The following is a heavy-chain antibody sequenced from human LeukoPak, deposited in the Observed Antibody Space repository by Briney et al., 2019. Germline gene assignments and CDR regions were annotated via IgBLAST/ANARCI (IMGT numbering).Heavy chain of an antibody. CDR2: IYPGDSDT. CDR1: GYSFTSYW. V-gene: IGHV5-51*01. Sequence: GESLKIPCKGSGYSFTSYWIGWVRQMPGKGLEWMGIIYPGDSDTRYSPSFQGQVTISADKSISTAYLQWSSLKASDTAMYYCARHGVLAVAGTSGYGMDVWGQGTTVTVSS. CDR3: ARHGVLAVAGTSGYGMDV. D-gene: IGHD6-19*01. J-gene: IGHJ6*02.